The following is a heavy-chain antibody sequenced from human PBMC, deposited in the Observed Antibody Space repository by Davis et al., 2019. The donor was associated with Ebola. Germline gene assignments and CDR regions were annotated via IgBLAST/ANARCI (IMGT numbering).Heavy chain of an antibody. CDR1: GFTFSSYS. CDR2: ISSSSSYI. V-gene: IGHV3-21*01. J-gene: IGHJ6*02. Sequence: GESLKISCAASGFTFSSYSMNWVRQAPGKGLEWVSSISSSSSYIYYADSVKGRFTISRDNAKNSLYLQMNSLRAEDTAVYYCARDALYYGSGSYYGSFGDVWGQGTTVTVSS. D-gene: IGHD3-10*01. CDR3: ARDALYYGSGSYYGSFGDV.